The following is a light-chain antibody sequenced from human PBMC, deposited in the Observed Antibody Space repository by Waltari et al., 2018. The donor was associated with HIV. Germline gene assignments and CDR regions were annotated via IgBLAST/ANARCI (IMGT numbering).Light chain of an antibody. J-gene: IGLJ2*01. CDR1: SSTIGAAYD. Sequence: QSMLTQPPSVSGAPGQRVPISCTGSSSTIGAAYDVPWYQQIPGTAPKLLISGNKNRPSGVPDRFSASKSGTSASLTISGLQAEDEADYFCQSYDISLSASVVFGGGTRLTVL. CDR2: GNK. V-gene: IGLV1-40*01. CDR3: QSYDISLSASVV.